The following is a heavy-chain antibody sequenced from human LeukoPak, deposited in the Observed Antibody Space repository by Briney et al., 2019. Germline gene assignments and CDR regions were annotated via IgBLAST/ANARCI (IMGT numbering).Heavy chain of an antibody. CDR3: AKALSGSYKRPTDY. D-gene: IGHD1-26*01. CDR1: GYTFTGYY. CDR2: INPNSGGT. Sequence: ASVKVSCKASGYTFTGYYMHWVRQAPGQGLVWMGWINPNSGGTNYAQKFQGRVTMTRDTSISTAYMELSRLRSDDTAVYYCAKALSGSYKRPTDYWGQGTLVTVSS. J-gene: IGHJ4*02. V-gene: IGHV1-2*02.